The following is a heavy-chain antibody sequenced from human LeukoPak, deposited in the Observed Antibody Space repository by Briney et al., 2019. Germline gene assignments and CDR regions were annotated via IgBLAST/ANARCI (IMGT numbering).Heavy chain of an antibody. D-gene: IGHD2-15*01. J-gene: IGHJ4*02. Sequence: SETLSLTCTVSGGSISSYYWSWIRQPPEKGLEWIGYIYYSGSTNYNPSLKSRVTISVDTSKNQFSLKLSSVTAADTAVYYCASTYCSGGSCYWALDYWGQGTLVTVSS. CDR2: IYYSGST. V-gene: IGHV4-59*08. CDR3: ASTYCSGGSCYWALDY. CDR1: GGSISSYY.